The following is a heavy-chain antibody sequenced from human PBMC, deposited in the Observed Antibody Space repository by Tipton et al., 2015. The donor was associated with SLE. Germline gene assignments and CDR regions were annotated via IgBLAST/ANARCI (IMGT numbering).Heavy chain of an antibody. J-gene: IGHJ4*02. CDR3: ARGPTRYYFDY. Sequence: TLSLTCTVSGGSITNYYWSWIRQPPGKGPECIGYIYSSGTTNYNPSLKSRVTISTDTSKKQFFLNLSTVTAADMAVFYCARGPTRYYFDYWGQGILVTVSS. CDR2: IYSSGTT. V-gene: IGHV4-59*01. CDR1: GGSITNYY.